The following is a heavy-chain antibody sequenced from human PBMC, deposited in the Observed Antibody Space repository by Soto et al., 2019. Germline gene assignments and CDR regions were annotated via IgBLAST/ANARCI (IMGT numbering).Heavy chain of an antibody. CDR2: IYYSGSN. Sequence: QVQLQESGPGLVKPSQTLSLTCTVSGGSISSGDDHWSWIRQHRGKGLEWIGYIYYSGSNYYNPSLQSRVTISVDTSKSQFSLKLSSGTAAHTAVYYCAGSRPDGSRLDPWGQGTLVTVSS. CDR1: GGSISSGDDH. D-gene: IGHD6-13*01. J-gene: IGHJ5*02. V-gene: IGHV4-30-4*01. CDR3: AGSRPDGSRLDP.